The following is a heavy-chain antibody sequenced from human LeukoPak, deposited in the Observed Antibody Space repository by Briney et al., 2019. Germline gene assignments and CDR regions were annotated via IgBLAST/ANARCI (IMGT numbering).Heavy chain of an antibody. J-gene: IGHJ4*02. V-gene: IGHV1-69*05. D-gene: IGHD6-13*01. CDR3: ARVGIAASEFDY. CDR2: IMPLFGTA. CDR1: GGTFNNSA. Sequence: SVKVSCKTSGGTFNNSAISWVRQAPGQGLEWLGGIMPLFGTAGYAQKFQGRVTITRNTSISTAYMELSSLRSEDTAVYYCARVGIAASEFDYWGQGTLVTVSS.